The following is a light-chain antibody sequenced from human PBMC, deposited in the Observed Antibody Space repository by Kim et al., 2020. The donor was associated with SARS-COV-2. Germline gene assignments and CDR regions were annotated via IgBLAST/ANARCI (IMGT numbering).Light chain of an antibody. Sequence: SYELTQPPSVSVAPGKTARITCGGNNIGSKSVHWYQQKPGQAPVLVIYYDSDRPSGIPERFSGSNSGNTATLTTSRVEAGDEADYYCPVWDSSSDHRVFG. J-gene: IGLJ3*02. CDR1: NIGSKS. V-gene: IGLV3-21*04. CDR3: PVWDSSSDHRV. CDR2: YDS.